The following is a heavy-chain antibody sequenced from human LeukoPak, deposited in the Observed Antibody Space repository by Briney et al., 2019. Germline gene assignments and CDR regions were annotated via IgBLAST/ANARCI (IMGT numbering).Heavy chain of an antibody. J-gene: IGHJ4*02. Sequence: SETLSPTCTVSGSSITIPYYWGWIRQPPGKGLDWIASFYHSGTTYYNPSLKSRVTISVDTSNNQFSLKLTSVTAADTAVYYRARAPFERVRGEFYFDYWGQGTLVTVSS. CDR2: FYHSGTT. V-gene: IGHV4-38-2*02. D-gene: IGHD3-10*01. CDR3: ARAPFERVRGEFYFDY. CDR1: GSSITIPYY.